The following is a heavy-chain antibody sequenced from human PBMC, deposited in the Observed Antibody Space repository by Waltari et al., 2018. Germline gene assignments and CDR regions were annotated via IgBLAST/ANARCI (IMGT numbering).Heavy chain of an antibody. CDR3: ARWRPPDYGLDN. J-gene: IGHJ4*02. CDR2: IKHKTGKS. D-gene: IGHD4-17*01. V-gene: IGHV7-4-1*02. Sequence: QVQLVQSGSELKKPGTSVKLSCKASGYTVTDYSLNWVRQASGQGLEGMARIKHKTGKSPYAPDFTGRFVVSLDTSGSTAYLEIISLKAEDTAVYYCARWRPPDYGLDNWGQGTLVTVSA. CDR1: GYTVTDYS.